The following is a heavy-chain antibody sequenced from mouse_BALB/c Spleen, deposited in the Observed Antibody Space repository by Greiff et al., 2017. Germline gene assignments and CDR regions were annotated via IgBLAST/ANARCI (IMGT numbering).Heavy chain of an antibody. J-gene: IGHJ3*01. Sequence: SGGGLVKPGGSLKLSCAASGFTFSSYTMSWVRQTPEKRLEWVATISSGGGNTYYPDSVKGRFTISRDNAKNNLYLQMSSLRSEDTALYYCAQDPHYYGSFAYWGQGTLVTVSA. D-gene: IGHD1-2*01. CDR2: ISSGGGNT. V-gene: IGHV5-9*03. CDR3: AQDPHYYGSFAY. CDR1: GFTFSSYT.